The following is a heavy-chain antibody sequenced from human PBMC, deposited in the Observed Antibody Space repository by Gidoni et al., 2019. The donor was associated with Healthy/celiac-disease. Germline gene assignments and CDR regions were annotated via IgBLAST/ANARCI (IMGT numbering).Heavy chain of an antibody. CDR3: AKGMIIGYCSGGSCYSRGYYYYGMDV. CDR1: GFTFSSYA. D-gene: IGHD2-15*01. CDR2: ISGSGGST. V-gene: IGHV3-23*01. J-gene: IGHJ6*02. Sequence: EVQLLESGGGLVQPGGSLRLSCAASGFTFSSYAMSWVRQAPGKGLEWVSAISGSGGSTYYADSVKGRFTISRDNSKNTLYLQMNSLRAEDTAVYYCAKGMIIGYCSGGSCYSRGYYYYGMDVWGQGTTVTVSS.